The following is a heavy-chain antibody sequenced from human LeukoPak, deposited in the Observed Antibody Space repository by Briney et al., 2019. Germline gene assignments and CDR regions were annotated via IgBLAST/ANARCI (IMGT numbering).Heavy chain of an antibody. CDR3: ARHPYYDSNGSFDY. CDR1: GGSISSSSYN. Sequence: SETLSLTCTVSGGSISSSSYNWGWIRQPPGKGLEWIGTTYYSGNANYNPSLESRVTISVDTSKNQFSLMLSSVTASDTAVYYCARHPYYDSNGSFDYWGQGTLVTVSS. V-gene: IGHV4-39*01. D-gene: IGHD3-22*01. J-gene: IGHJ4*02. CDR2: TYYSGNA.